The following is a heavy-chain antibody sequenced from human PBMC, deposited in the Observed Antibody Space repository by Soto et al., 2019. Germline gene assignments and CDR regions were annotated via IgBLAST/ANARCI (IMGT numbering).Heavy chain of an antibody. V-gene: IGHV1-8*01. CDR3: ARERSAARTGWVDP. J-gene: IGHJ5*02. Sequence: QVQLVQSGAEVKKPGASVKVSCKASGYTFTSYDINWVRQATGQGLEWMGWMNPNSGNTGYAQKFQGRVTMTRNTSRSTAYMELSSLRSEDTAVYFCARERSAARTGWVDPWGQGTLVTVSS. CDR1: GYTFTSYD. D-gene: IGHD6-13*01. CDR2: MNPNSGNT.